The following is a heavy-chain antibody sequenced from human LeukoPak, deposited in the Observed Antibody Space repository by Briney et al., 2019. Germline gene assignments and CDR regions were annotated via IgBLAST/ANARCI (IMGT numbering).Heavy chain of an antibody. CDR2: ISAYNGNT. CDR1: GYTFTSYG. V-gene: IGHV1-18*01. J-gene: IGHJ4*02. D-gene: IGHD3-22*01. Sequence: ASVKVSCKASGYTFTSYGISWVRQAPGQGLEWMGWISAYNGNTNYAQKLQGRVTMTTDTSTSTAYMELRSLRSDNTAVYYCARAHYYDSSGYYLSFDYWGQGTLVTVSS. CDR3: ARAHYYDSSGYYLSFDY.